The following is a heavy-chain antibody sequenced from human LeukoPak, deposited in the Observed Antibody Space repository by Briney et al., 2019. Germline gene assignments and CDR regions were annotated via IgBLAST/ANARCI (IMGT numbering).Heavy chain of an antibody. J-gene: IGHJ4*02. CDR3: ARRSYYDSSGYYPKLYYFDY. D-gene: IGHD3-22*01. Sequence: GESLKISCKGSGYSFTSYRIGLVRQMPGKGLEWVGIIYPDDSDIRYSPCFQGQVTISADKSISTAYLQWSSLKASDTAMYYCARRSYYDSSGYYPKLYYFDYWGQGTLVTVSS. V-gene: IGHV5-51*01. CDR1: GYSFTSYR. CDR2: IYPDDSDI.